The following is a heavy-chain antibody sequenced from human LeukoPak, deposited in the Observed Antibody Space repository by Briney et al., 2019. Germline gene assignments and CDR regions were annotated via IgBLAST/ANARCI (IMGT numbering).Heavy chain of an antibody. D-gene: IGHD3-10*01. CDR2: ISTRSTYI. CDR1: GFTFSNYN. Sequence: GGSLRLSCAASGFTFSNYNMNWVRQAPGKGLEWVSCISTRSTYIYYADSVKGRFTISRDNAKNSLYLQMNSLRADDTAVYYCAREEEWYASGTYYKGFDSWGQGTLVTVSS. J-gene: IGHJ4*02. V-gene: IGHV3-21*01. CDR3: AREEEWYASGTYYKGFDS.